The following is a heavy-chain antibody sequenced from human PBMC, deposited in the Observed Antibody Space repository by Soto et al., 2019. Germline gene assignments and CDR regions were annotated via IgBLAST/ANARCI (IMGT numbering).Heavy chain of an antibody. V-gene: IGHV3-30*18. CDR1: GFTFSSYG. CDR3: AKEPLRFLEWWFDY. CDR2: ISYDGSNK. J-gene: IGHJ4*02. Sequence: QVQLVESGGGVVQPGRSLRLSCAASGFTFSSYGMHWVRQAPGKGLEWVAVISYDGSNKYYADSVKGRFTISRDNSKNTLYLQMNSLRAEDTAVYYCAKEPLRFLEWWFDYWGQGTLVTVSS. D-gene: IGHD3-3*01.